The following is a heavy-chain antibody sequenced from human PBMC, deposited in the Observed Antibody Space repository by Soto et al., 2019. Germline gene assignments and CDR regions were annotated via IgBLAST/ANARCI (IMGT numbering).Heavy chain of an antibody. J-gene: IGHJ4*02. Sequence: QVQLQESGPGLVKPSETLSLTCTVSSDSISRYYWSWIRQPPGKRLEWTGYISYSGSTDYNPSLKSRVTISGDTSKNQFSLKVSSVTAADTAVYYCARGTSWQLPFDYWGQGTLVTVSS. CDR2: ISYSGST. D-gene: IGHD6-13*01. CDR3: ARGTSWQLPFDY. CDR1: SDSISRYY. V-gene: IGHV4-59*01.